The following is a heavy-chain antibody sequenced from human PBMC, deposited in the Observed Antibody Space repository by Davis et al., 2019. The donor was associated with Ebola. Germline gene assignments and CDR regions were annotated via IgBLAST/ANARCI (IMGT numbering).Heavy chain of an antibody. V-gene: IGHV4-4*02. J-gene: IGHJ4*02. CDR2: IYHSGST. CDR1: GYSISSSNW. Sequence: SETLSLTCAVSGYSISSSNWWGWIRQPPGKGLEWIGEIYHSGSTNYNPSLKSRATISVDKSKNQFSLKLSSVTAADTAVYYCARVIVGATTLDYWGQGTLVTVSS. D-gene: IGHD1-26*01. CDR3: ARVIVGATTLDY.